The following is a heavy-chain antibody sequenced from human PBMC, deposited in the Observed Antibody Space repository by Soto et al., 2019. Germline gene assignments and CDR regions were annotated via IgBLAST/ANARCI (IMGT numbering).Heavy chain of an antibody. D-gene: IGHD3-9*01. CDR2: IYYTGST. Sequence: PSETLSLTCTVSGGSISSGGYYWSWIRQHPGKGLEWIGYIYYTGSTYYNPSLKSRVTISVDTSKNQFSLKLSSVTAADTAVYYGARDPTGLYYFDYWGQGTLVTVSS. V-gene: IGHV4-31*02. J-gene: IGHJ4*02. CDR1: GGSISSGGYY. CDR3: ARDPTGLYYFDY.